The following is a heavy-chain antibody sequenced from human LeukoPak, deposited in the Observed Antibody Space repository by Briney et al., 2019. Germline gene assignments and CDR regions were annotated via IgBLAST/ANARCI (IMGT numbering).Heavy chain of an antibody. CDR2: IRVYNGNT. J-gene: IGHJ4*02. D-gene: IGHD6-25*01. CDR1: GYTFTSYG. Sequence: GASVKVSCKASGYTFTSYGITWVRRAHGQGLEWLGWIRVYNGNTNYAKNFQDRVTMTTDTSTNTAYMELSRLSSDDTAVYYCARAAYSSAWRPYYFDYWGQGTLVTVSS. CDR3: ARAAYSSAWRPYYFDY. V-gene: IGHV1-18*01.